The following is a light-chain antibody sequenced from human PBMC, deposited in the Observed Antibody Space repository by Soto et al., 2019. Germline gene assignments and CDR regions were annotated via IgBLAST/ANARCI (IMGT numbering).Light chain of an antibody. CDR2: DDS. J-gene: IGLJ3*02. Sequence: SYELTQPPSVSVAPGQTASITCGGSNIGSKSVHWYQQKPGQAPVLVVYDDSDRPSGIPERFSGSSSGNTATLTISRVEAGDEADYYCQVWDSSNDHWVFAGGTKLTVL. V-gene: IGLV3-21*02. CDR3: QVWDSSNDHWV. CDR1: NIGSKS.